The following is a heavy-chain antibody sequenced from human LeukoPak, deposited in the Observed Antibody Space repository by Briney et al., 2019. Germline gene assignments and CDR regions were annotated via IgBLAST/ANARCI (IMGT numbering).Heavy chain of an antibody. J-gene: IGHJ5*02. Sequence: SETLSLTCTVSGGSISSSSYYWGWIRQPPGTGLEWIGSIYYSGSTYYNPSLKSRVTISVDTSKNQFSLKLSSVTAADTAVYYCARTTVTSTDPWGQGTLVTVSS. CDR2: IYYSGST. D-gene: IGHD4-17*01. CDR1: GGSISSSSYY. CDR3: ARTTVTSTDP. V-gene: IGHV4-39*07.